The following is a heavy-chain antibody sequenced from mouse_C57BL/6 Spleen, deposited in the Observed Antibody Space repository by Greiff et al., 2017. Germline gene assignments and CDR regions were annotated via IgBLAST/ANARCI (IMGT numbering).Heavy chain of an antibody. V-gene: IGHV1-69*01. Sequence: QVQLQQSGAELVMPGASVKLSCKASGYTFTSYWMHWVKQRPGQGLEWIGEIDPSDSYTNYNQKFKGKSTLTVDKSASTAYMQLSSLTSEDSAVYYCARRGTTVYAMGYWGQGTSVTVSS. CDR2: IDPSDSYT. CDR1: GYTFTSYW. CDR3: ARRGTTVYAMGY. J-gene: IGHJ4*01. D-gene: IGHD1-1*01.